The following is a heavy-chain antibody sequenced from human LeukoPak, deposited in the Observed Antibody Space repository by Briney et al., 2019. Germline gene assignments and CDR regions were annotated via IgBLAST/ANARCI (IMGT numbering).Heavy chain of an antibody. D-gene: IGHD4-17*01. Sequence: GGSLRLSCAASGFTFSSYGMHWVRQAPGKGLEWVAVIWYDGSNKYYADSVKGRFTISRDNSKNTLYLQMNGLRAEDTAVYYCARGRTVTTYYFDYWGQGTLVTVSS. J-gene: IGHJ4*02. CDR3: ARGRTVTTYYFDY. V-gene: IGHV3-33*01. CDR1: GFTFSSYG. CDR2: IWYDGSNK.